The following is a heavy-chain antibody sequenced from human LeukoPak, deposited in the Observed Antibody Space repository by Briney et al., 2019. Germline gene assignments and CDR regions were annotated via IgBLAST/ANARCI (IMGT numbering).Heavy chain of an antibody. D-gene: IGHD5-18*01. CDR2: IYYSGSA. Sequence: SETLSLTCTVSGGSISSYYWSWIRQPPGKGLEWIGYIYYSGSANYNPSLKSRVTISVDTSKNQFSLKLSSVTAADTAVYYCASVDTAMGFDYWGQGTLVTVSS. V-gene: IGHV4-59*01. CDR3: ASVDTAMGFDY. J-gene: IGHJ4*02. CDR1: GGSISSYY.